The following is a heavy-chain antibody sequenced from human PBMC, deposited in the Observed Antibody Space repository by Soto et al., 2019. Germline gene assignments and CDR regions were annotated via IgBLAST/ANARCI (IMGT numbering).Heavy chain of an antibody. J-gene: IGHJ3*02. CDR1: GGSISTYY. V-gene: IGHV4-4*07. CDR3: ARGGRDGFDI. CDR2: VYISGST. Sequence: QVQLQESGPGLVKPSETLSLTCTVSGGSISTYYWNWIRQSAGKGLEWIARVYISGSTNYHPPLKSRVAMSVDTSNNQFSLKVTSVTAADTAVYYCARGGRDGFDIWGQGTMVTVSS.